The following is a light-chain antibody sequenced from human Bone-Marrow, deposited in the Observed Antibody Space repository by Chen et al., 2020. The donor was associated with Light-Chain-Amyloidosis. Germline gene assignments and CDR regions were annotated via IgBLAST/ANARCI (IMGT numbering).Light chain of an antibody. CDR2: DVS. J-gene: IGLJ3*02. CDR3: SSYTSSVWV. CDR1: SSDFGGDNY. V-gene: IGLV2-14*03. Sequence: SALTQPASVSGSPGQSITISSAGTSSDFGGDNYVSWYQQHPGKAPKLMIYDVSTRPSVVSNRFSGSKSGNTASLTISGLQAEDEADYYCSSYTSSVWVFGGGTKLTVL.